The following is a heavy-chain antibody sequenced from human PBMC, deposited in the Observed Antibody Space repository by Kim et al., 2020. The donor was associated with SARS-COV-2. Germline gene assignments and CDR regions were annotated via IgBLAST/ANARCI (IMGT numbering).Heavy chain of an antibody. CDR1: GFTFDDYT. CDR2: ISWDGGNK. CDR3: AKDVISSSVGLFDS. D-gene: IGHD6-6*01. J-gene: IGHJ4*02. V-gene: IGHV3-43*01. Sequence: GGSLRLSCAPSGFTFDDYTMHWVRQAPGKGLEWVSLISWDGGNKYYADSVKGRFTISRDNMKNSLYLQMNSLRTEDTGLYYCAKDVISSSVGLFDSWGQGTLVTVSS.